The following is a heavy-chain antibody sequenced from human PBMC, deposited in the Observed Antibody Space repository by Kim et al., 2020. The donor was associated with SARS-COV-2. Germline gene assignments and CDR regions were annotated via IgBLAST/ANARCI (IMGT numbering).Heavy chain of an antibody. V-gene: IGHV4-59*08. D-gene: IGHD3-22*01. CDR2: IYYSGST. Sequence: SETLSLTCTVSGGSISSYYWSWIRQPPGKGLEWIGYIYYSGSTNYNPSLKSRVTISVDTSKNQFSLKLSSVTAADTAVYYCARVLYYYDSSGYYYWFDSCGQRALVTVSS. J-gene: IGHJ5*01. CDR3: ARVLYYYDSSGYYYWFDS. CDR1: GGSISSYY.